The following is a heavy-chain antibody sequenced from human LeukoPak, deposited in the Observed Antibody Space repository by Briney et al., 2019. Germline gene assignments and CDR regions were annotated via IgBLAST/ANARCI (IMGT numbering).Heavy chain of an antibody. CDR3: AKEERGYLDY. CDR2: ISGGGDIT. J-gene: IGHJ4*02. CDR1: GFSFANHA. Sequence: GGSLRLSCAASGFSFANHAISWVRQTAGKGLEWVSAISGGGDITYYADSVKGRFTISRDNSKNTLYLQMSSLRAEDTAVYYCAKEERGYLDYWGQGTLVTVSS. V-gene: IGHV3-23*01. D-gene: IGHD5-24*01.